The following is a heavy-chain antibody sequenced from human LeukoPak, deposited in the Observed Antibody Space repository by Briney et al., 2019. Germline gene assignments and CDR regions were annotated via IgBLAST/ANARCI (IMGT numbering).Heavy chain of an antibody. J-gene: IGHJ4*02. CDR2: INPNSGCT. V-gene: IGHV1-2*02. D-gene: IGHD6-13*01. Sequence: ASVKVSFKASGYTFTGYYMHWVRQAPGQGLEWMGWINPNSGCTNYAQKFQGRVTMTRDTSISTAYMELSRLRSDDTAVYYCARSAVWDSSSWYDYWGQGTLVTVSS. CDR1: GYTFTGYY. CDR3: ARSAVWDSSSWYDY.